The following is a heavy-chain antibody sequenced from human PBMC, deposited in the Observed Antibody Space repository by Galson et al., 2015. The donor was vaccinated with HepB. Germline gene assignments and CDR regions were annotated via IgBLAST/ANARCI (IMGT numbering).Heavy chain of an antibody. J-gene: IGHJ5*02. Sequence: QSGAEVKKPGESLRISCKASGYTFTSYDINWVRQATGQGLEWMGWMNPSSGNTGYAQKFQGRVTMTRNTSISTAYMELSSLRSEDTAVYYCARGSAYYDFWSDNNWFDPWGQGTLVTVPS. CDR2: MNPSSGNT. CDR3: ARGSAYYDFWSDNNWFDP. V-gene: IGHV1-8*01. CDR1: GYTFTSYD. D-gene: IGHD3-3*01.